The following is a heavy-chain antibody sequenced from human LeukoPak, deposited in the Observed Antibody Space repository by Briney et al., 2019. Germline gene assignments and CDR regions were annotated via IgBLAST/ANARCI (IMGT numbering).Heavy chain of an antibody. CDR1: GFTFSSYR. CDR2: ISSSSSNI. V-gene: IGHV3-21*01. Sequence: MAGGSLRLSCAASGFTFSSYRMNWVRQAPGKGLEWVSSISSSSSNIYYADSVKGRFTISRDNAKNSLYLQMNSLRAEDTAVYYCVRDLSQRWLQLGSFDYWGQETLVTVSS. J-gene: IGHJ4*02. D-gene: IGHD5-24*01. CDR3: VRDLSQRWLQLGSFDY.